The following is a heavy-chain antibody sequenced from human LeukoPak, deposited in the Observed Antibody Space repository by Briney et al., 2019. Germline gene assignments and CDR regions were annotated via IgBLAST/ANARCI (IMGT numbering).Heavy chain of an antibody. V-gene: IGHV3-9*01. CDR2: ISWNSGII. Sequence: QPGRSLRLSCAASGFTFDDYAMHWVRQAPGKGLEWVSGISWNSGIIAYADSVRGRFTISRDNAKNSLYLQMSGLRAEDTALYYCAKNYHYGSTYQTGTFDYWGQGTLVTVSS. J-gene: IGHJ4*02. CDR1: GFTFDDYA. D-gene: IGHD3-10*01. CDR3: AKNYHYGSTYQTGTFDY.